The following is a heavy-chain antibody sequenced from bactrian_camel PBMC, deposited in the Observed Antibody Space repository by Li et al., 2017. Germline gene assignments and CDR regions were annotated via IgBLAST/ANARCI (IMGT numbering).Heavy chain of an antibody. D-gene: IGHD6*01. J-gene: IGHJ4*01. V-gene: IGHV3S63*01. CDR1: GFFFDTSD. CDR2: IWRDSGTT. Sequence: HVQLVESGGGSVQAGETLRLSCIASGFFFDTSDMGWFRQVTGNEREAVATIWRDSGTTYYADSVKGRFTISRDDAKNALYLQLNSLKTEDTAMYYCTREDPGAGRADWGQGTQVTVS. CDR3: TREDPGAGRAD.